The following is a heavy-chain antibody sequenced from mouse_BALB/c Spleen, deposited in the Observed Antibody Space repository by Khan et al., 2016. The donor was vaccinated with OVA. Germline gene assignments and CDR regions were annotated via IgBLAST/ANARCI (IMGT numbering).Heavy chain of an antibody. CDR1: GYTFTSYW. J-gene: IGHJ3*01. V-gene: IGHV1S81*02. Sequence: QVQLQQSGAELVKPGASVKLSCKTSGYTFTSYWMHWVRQRPGQGLEWIGEINPSNGRTNYNEKFKNKATLTVDNSSSTAYIQLSSLTSEDSAVYYCARLYYAWLADWGQGTLVSVSA. D-gene: IGHD2-1*01. CDR2: INPSNGRT. CDR3: ARLYYAWLAD.